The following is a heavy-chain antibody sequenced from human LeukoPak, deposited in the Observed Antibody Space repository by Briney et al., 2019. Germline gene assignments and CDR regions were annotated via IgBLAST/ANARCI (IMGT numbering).Heavy chain of an antibody. CDR3: ARRGYRSGANAFDI. CDR2: IYPGDSDT. J-gene: IGHJ3*02. D-gene: IGHD6-19*01. CDR1: GYSFSTYW. Sequence: RGESLKISCKGSGYSFSTYWIGWVRQMPGKGLEWMGIIYPGDSDTRYSPSFQGQVTISADKSISTAYLQWSSLKASDTAMYYRARRGYRSGANAFDIWGQGTMVTVSS. V-gene: IGHV5-51*01.